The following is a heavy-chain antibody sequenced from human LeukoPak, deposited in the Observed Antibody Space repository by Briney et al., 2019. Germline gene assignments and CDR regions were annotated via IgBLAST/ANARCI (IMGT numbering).Heavy chain of an antibody. Sequence: SSSSSTIYYADSVKGRFTISRDNAKNSLYLQMNSLRAEDTAVYYCARDTHPNCGGDCYADYWGQGTLVTVSS. CDR3: ARDTHPNCGGDCYADY. CDR2: SSSSSTI. D-gene: IGHD2-21*01. V-gene: IGHV3-48*01. J-gene: IGHJ4*02.